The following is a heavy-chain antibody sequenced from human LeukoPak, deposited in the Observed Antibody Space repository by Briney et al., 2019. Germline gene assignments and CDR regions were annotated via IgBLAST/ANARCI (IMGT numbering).Heavy chain of an antibody. CDR2: INHSGST. D-gene: IGHD1-26*01. CDR1: GGSISSYY. J-gene: IGHJ4*02. V-gene: IGHV4-34*01. CDR3: ARALLVGTTEEFGY. Sequence: SETLSLTCTVSGGSISSYYWSWIRQPPGKGLEWIGEINHSGSTNYNPSLKSRVTISVDTSKNQFSLKLSSVTAADTAVYYCARALLVGTTEEFGYWGQGTLVTVSS.